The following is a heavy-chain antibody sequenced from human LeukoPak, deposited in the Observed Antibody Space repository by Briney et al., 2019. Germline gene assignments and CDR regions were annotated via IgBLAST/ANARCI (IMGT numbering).Heavy chain of an antibody. CDR1: GGSISSSNW. CDR2: IYHSGST. Sequence: SGTLALTCAVSGGSISSSNWWSWVRQPPGKGLEWIGEIYHSGSTNYNPSLKSRVTISVDTSKNQFSLKLSSVTAADTAIYYCARDGRAGSLFAYWGQGTLVTVSS. CDR3: ARDGRAGSLFAY. D-gene: IGHD6-19*01. V-gene: IGHV4-4*02. J-gene: IGHJ4*02.